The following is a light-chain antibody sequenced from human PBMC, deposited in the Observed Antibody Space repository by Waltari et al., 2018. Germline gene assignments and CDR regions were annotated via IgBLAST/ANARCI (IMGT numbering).Light chain of an antibody. V-gene: IGKV3-20*01. CDR2: GAS. CDR3: QQYGSSPS. J-gene: IGKJ3*01. Sequence: EIVLTQSPGTLSLSPGERATLSCRASQSVTSSYLAWYQQKPGQAPRLLIYGASSRAPGIPDRFSDSGSGTDFTLTISRLEPEDFAVYYCQQYGSSPSFGPGTKVDIK. CDR1: QSVTSSY.